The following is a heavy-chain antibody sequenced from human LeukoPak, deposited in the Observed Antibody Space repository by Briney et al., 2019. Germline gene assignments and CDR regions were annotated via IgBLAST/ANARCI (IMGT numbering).Heavy chain of an antibody. J-gene: IGHJ6*03. V-gene: IGHV3-21*01. CDR1: GFTFSSYI. CDR3: ARIGNYYYYMDV. Sequence: GGSLRLSCAASGFTFSSYIMNWVRQAPGKGLEWVSSISSSSSYIYYADSVKGRFTISRDNAKNSLYLQMNSLRAEDTAVYYCARIGNYYYYMDVWGKGTTVTVSS. D-gene: IGHD1-14*01. CDR2: ISSSSSYI.